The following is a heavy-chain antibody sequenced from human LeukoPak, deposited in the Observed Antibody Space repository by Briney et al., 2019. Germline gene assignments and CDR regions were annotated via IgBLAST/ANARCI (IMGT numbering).Heavy chain of an antibody. CDR2: IYPGDSDI. D-gene: IGHD2-15*01. V-gene: IGHV5-51*01. CDR3: ARSGRYCSGGSCYGDY. Sequence: GESLKISCKGSGYRFSSYWIGWVRQMPGKGLEWMGVIYPGDSDIRYSPSFQGQVTISADKSINTAYLQWSSLKASDTAMYYCARSGRYCSGGSCYGDYWGQGTLVTVSS. CDR1: GYRFSSYW. J-gene: IGHJ4*02.